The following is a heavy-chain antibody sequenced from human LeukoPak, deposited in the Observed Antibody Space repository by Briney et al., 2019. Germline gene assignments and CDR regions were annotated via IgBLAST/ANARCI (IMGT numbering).Heavy chain of an antibody. J-gene: IGHJ6*02. Sequence: PGRSLRLSCAASGFTFSSYGMHWVRQAPGKGLEWVAVISYDGSNKYYADSVKGRFTISRDNSKNTLYLQMNSLRAEDTAVYYCAKAPAYYDFWSGYPLRNYYGMDVWGQGTTVTVSS. D-gene: IGHD3-3*01. CDR2: ISYDGSNK. CDR3: AKAPAYYDFWSGYPLRNYYGMDV. CDR1: GFTFSSYG. V-gene: IGHV3-30*18.